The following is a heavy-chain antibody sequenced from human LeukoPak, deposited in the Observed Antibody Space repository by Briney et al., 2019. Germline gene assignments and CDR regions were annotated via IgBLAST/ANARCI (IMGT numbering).Heavy chain of an antibody. CDR3: ASEYYDFWSGYYAY. D-gene: IGHD3-3*01. CDR1: GFTFGSYS. CDR2: ISSSSSYI. J-gene: IGHJ4*02. V-gene: IGHV3-21*01. Sequence: GGSLRLSCAASGFTFGSYSMNWVRQAPGKGLEWVSSISSSSSYIYYADSVKGRFTISRDNAKNSLYLQMNSLRAEDTAVYYCASEYYDFWSGYYAYWGQGTLVTVSS.